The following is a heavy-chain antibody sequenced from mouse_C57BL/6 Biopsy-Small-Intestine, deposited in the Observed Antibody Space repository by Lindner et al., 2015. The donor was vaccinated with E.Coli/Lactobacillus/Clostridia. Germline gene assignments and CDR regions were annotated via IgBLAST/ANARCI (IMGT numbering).Heavy chain of an antibody. CDR1: GFNIKDDY. D-gene: IGHD5-5*01. Sequence: EVQLQESGAELVRPGASVKLSCTASGFNIKDDYMHWVKQRPEQGLEWIGWIDPENGDTEYASKFQGKATITADTSSNTAYPQLSSLTSEDTAVYYCTTRGLPPDYWGQGTTLTVSS. J-gene: IGHJ2*01. CDR3: TTRGLPPDY. CDR2: IDPENGDT. V-gene: IGHV14-4*01.